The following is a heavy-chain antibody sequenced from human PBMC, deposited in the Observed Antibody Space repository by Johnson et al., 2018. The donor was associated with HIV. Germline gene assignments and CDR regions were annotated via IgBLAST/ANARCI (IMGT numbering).Heavy chain of an antibody. CDR2: INWNGGST. V-gene: IGHV3-20*04. Sequence: EVQLVESGGGVVRPGGSLRLSCAASGFTFDDYGMSWVRQAPGKGLEWVSGINWNGGSTGYADSVKGRFTISRDNAKNSLYLQMKSLSAEDTAVYYCAKSTWELRHLDAFDIWGQGTMVTVSS. D-gene: IGHD1-26*01. CDR3: AKSTWELRHLDAFDI. CDR1: GFTFDDYG. J-gene: IGHJ3*02.